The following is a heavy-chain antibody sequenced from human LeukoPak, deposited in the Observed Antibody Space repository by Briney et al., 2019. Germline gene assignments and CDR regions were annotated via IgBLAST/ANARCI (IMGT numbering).Heavy chain of an antibody. J-gene: IGHJ4*02. CDR1: DDSITIYY. Sequence: SETLSLTCTVSDDSITIYYWSWIRQSPGKGLESLGYIYYTGSTNYNPSLKSRVTMSVDTSRNQFFLRLSSVTAADTAVYYCARFSEYYHSSVHYLDYWGQGTLVSVSS. V-gene: IGHV4-59*01. CDR3: ARFSEYYHSSVHYLDY. D-gene: IGHD3-22*01. CDR2: IYYTGST.